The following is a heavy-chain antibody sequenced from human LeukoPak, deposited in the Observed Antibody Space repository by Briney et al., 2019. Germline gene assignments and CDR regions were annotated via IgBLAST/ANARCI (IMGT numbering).Heavy chain of an antibody. V-gene: IGHV4-59*08. Sequence: SETLSLTCTVSGGSISSYYWSWIRQPPGKGLEWIGYIYYSGSTNYNPSLKSRVTISVDTSKNQFSLKLSSVTAADTAVYYCARQEDYYDSSGYYYVLSKQGRFPHWFDAWGQGTLVTVSS. D-gene: IGHD3-22*01. J-gene: IGHJ5*02. CDR1: GGSISSYY. CDR2: IYYSGST. CDR3: ARQEDYYDSSGYYYVLSKQGRFPHWFDA.